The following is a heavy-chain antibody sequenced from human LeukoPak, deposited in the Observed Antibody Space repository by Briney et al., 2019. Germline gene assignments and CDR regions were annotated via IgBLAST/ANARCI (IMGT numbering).Heavy chain of an antibody. CDR1: GFTFSSYS. V-gene: IGHV3-21*01. CDR3: ARDPSTMVRGARNY. Sequence: GGSLRLSCAASGFTFSSYSMNWVRQAPGKALEWVSSITSSGAYIFYADSVKGRFTISRDNAKDSLYLQMNSLRAEDTAVYYCARDPSTMVRGARNYWGQGTLVTVSS. J-gene: IGHJ4*02. CDR2: ITSSGAYI. D-gene: IGHD3-10*01.